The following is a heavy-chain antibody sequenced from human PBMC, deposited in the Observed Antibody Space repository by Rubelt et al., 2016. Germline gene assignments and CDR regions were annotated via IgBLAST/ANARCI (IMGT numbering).Heavy chain of an antibody. Sequence: VQLVESGGGVVQPGRSLRLSCAASGFTFSSYAMHWVRQAPGKGLEWVSAISGSGGSTYYADSVKGRFTISRDNSKNTLYWQMNSLRAEDTAVYYCARGGYSYGVDNFDYWGQGTLVTVSS. CDR3: ARGGYSYGVDNFDY. D-gene: IGHD5-18*01. J-gene: IGHJ4*02. CDR1: GFTFSSYA. V-gene: IGHV3-23*04. CDR2: ISGSGGST.